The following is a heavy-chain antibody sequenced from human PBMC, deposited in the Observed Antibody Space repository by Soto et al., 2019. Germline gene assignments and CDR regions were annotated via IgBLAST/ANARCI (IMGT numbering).Heavy chain of an antibody. D-gene: IGHD1-1*01. CDR3: TTLDWNYDY. J-gene: IGHJ4*02. Sequence: EAQLVESGGGLVQPGGSLRLSCAASGFTFSNAWVSWVRQAPGKGLEWVGRIKHKTDGGTTDYATPVKGRFTISRDDSKNKLYLQMNSMQTEDTAVYYCTTLDWNYDYWGQVTLVTVSS. CDR2: IKHKTDGGTT. V-gene: IGHV3-15*01. CDR1: GFTFSNAW.